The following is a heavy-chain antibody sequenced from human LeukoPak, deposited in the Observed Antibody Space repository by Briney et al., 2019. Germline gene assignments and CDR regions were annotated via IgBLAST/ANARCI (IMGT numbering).Heavy chain of an antibody. CDR3: ARHGRGWASRVVVITFFDY. V-gene: IGHV4-39*01. CDR2: IYYSGST. J-gene: IGHJ4*02. Sequence: SETLSLTCTVSGGSISSSSYYWGWIRQPPGKGLEWIGSIYYSGSTYYNPSLKSRVTISVDTSKNQFSLKLSSVTAADTAVYYCARHGRGWASRVVVITFFDYWGQGTLVTVSS. CDR1: GGSISSSSYY. D-gene: IGHD3-22*01.